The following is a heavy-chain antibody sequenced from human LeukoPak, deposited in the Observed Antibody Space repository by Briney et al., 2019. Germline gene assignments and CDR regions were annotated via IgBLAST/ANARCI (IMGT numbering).Heavy chain of an antibody. D-gene: IGHD4-17*01. CDR2: ISYDGSNK. Sequence: GGSLRLSCAASGFTFSSYGMHWVRQAPGKGLEWVAVISYDGSNKYYADSVKGRFTISRDNSKSTPYLQMNSLRAEDTAVYYCAKGDGDYGQNPDNYWGQGTLVTVSS. V-gene: IGHV3-30*18. CDR3: AKGDGDYGQNPDNY. CDR1: GFTFSSYG. J-gene: IGHJ4*02.